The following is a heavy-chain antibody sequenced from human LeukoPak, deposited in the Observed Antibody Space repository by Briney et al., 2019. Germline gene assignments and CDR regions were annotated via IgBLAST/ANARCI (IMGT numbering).Heavy chain of an antibody. CDR3: AGANYYDTSGFDY. D-gene: IGHD3-22*01. V-gene: IGHV3-30-3*01. CDR2: ISYDGTKT. CDR1: GFTFSSHA. Sequence: GGSLRLSCAASGFTFSSHAMHWVRQAPGKGLEWVAAISYDGTKTYYADSVKGRITISRDNFKNALHLQMNSLRAEDTAVYYCAGANYYDTSGFDYWGQGTLVTVSS. J-gene: IGHJ4*02.